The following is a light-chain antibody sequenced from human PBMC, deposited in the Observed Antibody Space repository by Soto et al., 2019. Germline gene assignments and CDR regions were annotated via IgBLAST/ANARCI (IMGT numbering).Light chain of an antibody. CDR1: RDISSS. Sequence: DVQMTQSPSSLSASVGDRVTITCRASRDISSSLAWYQQKPEQVPKLLIYAASTLHAGVQSRFSGSGSGTFFTLTITSLQPEDVATYSCQKYNSAPNTFGRGTRLEIK. CDR3: QKYNSAPNT. J-gene: IGKJ2*01. V-gene: IGKV1-27*01. CDR2: AAS.